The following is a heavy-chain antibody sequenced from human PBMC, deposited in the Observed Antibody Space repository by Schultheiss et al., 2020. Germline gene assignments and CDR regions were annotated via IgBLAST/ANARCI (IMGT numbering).Heavy chain of an antibody. J-gene: IGHJ4*02. V-gene: IGHV3-30*03. CDR3: AASWRLDY. CDR1: GFTFSSYG. D-gene: IGHD2-2*01. CDR2: ISYDGSNK. Sequence: GGSLRLSCAASGFTFSSYGMHWVRQAPGKGLEWVAVISYDGSNKYYADSVKGRFTISRDNSKNTLYLQMNSLRAEDTAVYYCAASWRLDYWGQGTLVTVSS.